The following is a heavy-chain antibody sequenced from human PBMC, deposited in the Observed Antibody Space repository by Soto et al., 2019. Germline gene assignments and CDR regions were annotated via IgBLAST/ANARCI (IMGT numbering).Heavy chain of an antibody. D-gene: IGHD5-18*01. CDR2: IRSSGSTI. CDR1: GFTFSDYY. Sequence: QVQLVESGGGLVKPGGSLRLSCAASGFTFSDYYMSWIRQAPGKGVEWVSYIRSSGSTIYYADPVKGRFTISRDNAKNSLYLQKNSLRAEDTAVYYCAGTPWIQLNWSDPWGQGTLVTVSS. V-gene: IGHV3-11*01. CDR3: AGTPWIQLNWSDP. J-gene: IGHJ5*02.